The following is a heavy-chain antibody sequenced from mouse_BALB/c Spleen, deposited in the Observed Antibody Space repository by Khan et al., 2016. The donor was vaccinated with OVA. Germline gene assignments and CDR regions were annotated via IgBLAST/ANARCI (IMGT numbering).Heavy chain of an antibody. Sequence: VQLQQSGPELVKPGASVKISCKASGYSFTGYFMNWVMQSHGKSLAWIGRIHPQFGETFYNPKFQDKATLTVDESSRTAHMELRSLASEDSAVYYCARVYGSDFDYWGQGTALTVSS. J-gene: IGHJ2*01. CDR3: ARVYGSDFDY. V-gene: IGHV1-20*02. D-gene: IGHD1-1*01. CDR1: GYSFTGYF. CDR2: IHPQFGET.